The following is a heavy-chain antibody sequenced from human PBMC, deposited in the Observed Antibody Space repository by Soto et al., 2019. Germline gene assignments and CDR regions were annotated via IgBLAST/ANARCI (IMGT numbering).Heavy chain of an antibody. V-gene: IGHV3-30-3*01. Sequence: GGSLKLSCAASGFTFSSYAMHGVRQAPGKGLEWVAVISYDGSNKYYADSVKGRFTISRDNSKNTLYLQMNSLRAEDTAVYYCARDRSIAVAGPHYYGMDVWGQGTTVTSP. J-gene: IGHJ6*02. CDR3: ARDRSIAVAGPHYYGMDV. CDR2: ISYDGSNK. D-gene: IGHD6-19*01. CDR1: GFTFSSYA.